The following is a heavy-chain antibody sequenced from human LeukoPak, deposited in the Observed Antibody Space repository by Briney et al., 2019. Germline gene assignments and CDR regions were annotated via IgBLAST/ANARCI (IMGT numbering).Heavy chain of an antibody. J-gene: IGHJ3*02. Sequence: ASVKVSCKASGYTFTNYGISWVRHAPGQGLEWMGWISAYNGHTKYAQKVQGRVTMTRDTATSTAYVELRSLRSDDTAVYYCARDGHRRYHYDSSGREDAFDIWGQGTMVTVSS. CDR3: ARDGHRRYHYDSSGREDAFDI. D-gene: IGHD3-22*01. CDR2: ISAYNGHT. V-gene: IGHV1-18*01. CDR1: GYTFTNYG.